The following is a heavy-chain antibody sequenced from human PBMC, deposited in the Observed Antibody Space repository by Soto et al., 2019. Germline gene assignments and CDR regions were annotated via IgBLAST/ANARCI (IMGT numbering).Heavy chain of an antibody. CDR1: GGSISSYY. CDR2: IYYSGST. Sequence: SETLSLTCTVSGGSISSYYWSWIRQPPGKGLEWIGYIYYSGSTNYNPSLKSRVTISVDTSKNQFSLKLSSVTAADTAVYYCARVSLELEPPSGSYFDYWGQGTLVTVSS. D-gene: IGHD1-1*01. CDR3: ARVSLELEPPSGSYFDY. V-gene: IGHV4-59*01. J-gene: IGHJ4*02.